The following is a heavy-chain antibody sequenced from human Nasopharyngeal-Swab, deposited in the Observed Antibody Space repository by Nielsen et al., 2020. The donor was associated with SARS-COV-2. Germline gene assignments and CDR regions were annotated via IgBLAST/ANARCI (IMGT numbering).Heavy chain of an antibody. CDR2: INPNSGGT. V-gene: IGHV1-2*02. J-gene: IGHJ5*02. D-gene: IGHD2-15*01. CDR1: GYTFTGYY. Sequence: ASVKVSCKASGYTFTGYYMHWVRQAPGQGLEWMGWINPNSGGTNYAQNFQGRVTMTRDTSTSTVYMELSSLRSEDTAVYYCARGGDPREVVAATDCFDPWGQGTLVTVSS. CDR3: ARGGDPREVVAATDCFDP.